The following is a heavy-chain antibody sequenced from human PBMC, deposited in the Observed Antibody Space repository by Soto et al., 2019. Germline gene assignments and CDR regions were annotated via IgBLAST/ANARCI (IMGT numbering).Heavy chain of an antibody. J-gene: IGHJ4*02. V-gene: IGHV4-4*02. D-gene: IGHD6-19*01. CDR3: ARHIAVTGTRGFDY. Sequence: QVQLQESGPGLVKPSGTLSLTCAVSGGSISSSNWWSWVRQPPGKGLEWIGEIYHSGTANYNPSLKSRVTISMDKSNNQISLDLSSVTAADSAVSFCARHIAVTGTRGFDYWGQGTLVTVSS. CDR1: GGSISSSNW. CDR2: IYHSGTA.